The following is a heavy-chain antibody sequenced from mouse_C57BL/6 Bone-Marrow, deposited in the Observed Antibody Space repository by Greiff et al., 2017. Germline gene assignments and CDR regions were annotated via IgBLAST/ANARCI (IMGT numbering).Heavy chain of an antibody. Sequence: VKLVESGAELARPGASVKLSCKASGYTFTSYGISWVKQRTGQGLEWIGEIYPRSGNTYYNEKFKGKATLTADKSSSTAYMELRSLTSEDSAVYFCARRYYGSSFQYYYAMDYWGQGTSVTVSS. CDR2: IYPRSGNT. D-gene: IGHD1-1*01. CDR3: ARRYYGSSFQYYYAMDY. J-gene: IGHJ4*01. V-gene: IGHV1-81*01. CDR1: GYTFTSYG.